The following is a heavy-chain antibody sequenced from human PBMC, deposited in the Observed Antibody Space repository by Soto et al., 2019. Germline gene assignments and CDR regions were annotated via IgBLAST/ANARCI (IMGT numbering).Heavy chain of an antibody. D-gene: IGHD6-19*01. J-gene: IGHJ6*02. V-gene: IGHV1-18*01. Sequence: NGNTNYAQKLQGRVTMTTDTSTSTAYMELRSLRSDDTAVYYCARKYSSGWYGGDYYYGMDVWGQGTTVNVSS. CDR3: ARKYSSGWYGGDYYYGMDV. CDR2: NGNT.